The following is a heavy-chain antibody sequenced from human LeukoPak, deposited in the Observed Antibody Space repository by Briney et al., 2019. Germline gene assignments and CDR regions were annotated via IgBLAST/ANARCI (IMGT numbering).Heavy chain of an antibody. D-gene: IGHD6-19*01. CDR2: ISPYNGIT. CDR3: ARERAVTGTDY. CDR1: GYTFTSYG. Sequence: ASVKVSCKASGYTFTSYGISWARQAPGQGLEWMGWISPYNGITNYAQNLQDRVTMTTDTSTSTAYMELRSLISDDTAVYYCARERAVTGTDYWGQGTLVTVSS. J-gene: IGHJ4*02. V-gene: IGHV1-18*01.